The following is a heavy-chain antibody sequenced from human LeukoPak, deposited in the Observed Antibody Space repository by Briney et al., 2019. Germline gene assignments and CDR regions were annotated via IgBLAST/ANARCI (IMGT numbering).Heavy chain of an antibody. D-gene: IGHD6-19*01. V-gene: IGHV3-23*01. CDR1: GFAFSSQA. Sequence: GGSLRLSCAASGFAFSSQAMGWVRPAPGKGLEWGSVISDSGSITYYADSVKGRFTISRDNPKNTLFLQMNSLRAKDTAVYDCAKDARRTSGWYFFDYWGQGTLVTVSS. CDR2: ISDSGSIT. CDR3: AKDARRTSGWYFFDY. J-gene: IGHJ4*02.